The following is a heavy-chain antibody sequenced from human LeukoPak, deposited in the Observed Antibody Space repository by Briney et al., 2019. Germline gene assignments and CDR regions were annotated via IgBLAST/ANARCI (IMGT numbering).Heavy chain of an antibody. CDR1: GYSFTSYW. V-gene: IGHV5-51*01. CDR3: ARLTYYDFWSGPSYGMDV. D-gene: IGHD3-3*01. Sequence: KGGESLKISCKGSGYSFTSYWIGWVRQMPGKGLEWMGIIYPGDSDTRYSPSFQGQVTISADKSISTAYLQWSSLKASDTAMYYCARLTYYDFWSGPSYGMDVWGQGTAVTVSS. CDR2: IYPGDSDT. J-gene: IGHJ6*02.